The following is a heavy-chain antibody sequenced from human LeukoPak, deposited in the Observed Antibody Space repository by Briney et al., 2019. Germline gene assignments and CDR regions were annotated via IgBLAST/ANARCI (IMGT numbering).Heavy chain of an antibody. CDR1: GFTFSSYA. D-gene: IGHD4-17*01. J-gene: IGHJ3*02. Sequence: HPGGSLRLSCAASGFTFSSYAMSWVRQAPGKGLEWVSVIYSGGSTYYADSVKGRFTISRDNSKNTLYLQMNSLRAEDTAVYYCARASLGDYVSNDAFDIWGQGTMVTVSS. V-gene: IGHV3-66*01. CDR2: IYSGGST. CDR3: ARASLGDYVSNDAFDI.